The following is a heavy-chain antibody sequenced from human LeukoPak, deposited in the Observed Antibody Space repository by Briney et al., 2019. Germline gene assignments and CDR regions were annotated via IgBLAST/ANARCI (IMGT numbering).Heavy chain of an antibody. J-gene: IGHJ4*02. D-gene: IGHD3-10*01. V-gene: IGHV3-33*08. CDR3: ARDGDYYGSGSYYGY. CDR1: GFTFSSYG. CDR2: IWYDGSNK. Sequence: GGSLRLSCAASGFTFSSYGMHWVRQAPGKGQEWVAVIWYDGSNKYYADSVKGRFTSSRDNSKNTLYLQMNSLRAEDTAVYYCARDGDYYGSGSYYGYWGQGTLVTVSS.